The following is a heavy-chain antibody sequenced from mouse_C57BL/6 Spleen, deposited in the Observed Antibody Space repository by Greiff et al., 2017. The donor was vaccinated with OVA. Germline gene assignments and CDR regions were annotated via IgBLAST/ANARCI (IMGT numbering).Heavy chain of an antibody. CDR1: GYTFTDYY. J-gene: IGHJ2*01. V-gene: IGHV1-26*01. Sequence: EVQLQQSGPELVKPGASVKISCKASGYTFTDYYMNWVKQSHGKSLEWIGDINPNNGGTSYNQKFKGKATLTVDKSSSTAYMGLRSLTSEDSAVYYCARENYGPFDYWGQGTTLTVSS. D-gene: IGHD1-2*01. CDR3: ARENYGPFDY. CDR2: INPNNGGT.